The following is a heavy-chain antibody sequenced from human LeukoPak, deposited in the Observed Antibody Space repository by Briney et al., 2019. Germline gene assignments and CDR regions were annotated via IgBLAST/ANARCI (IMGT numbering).Heavy chain of an antibody. CDR1: GGSFSGYY. V-gene: IGHV4-34*01. J-gene: IGHJ6*04. Sequence: PSETLSLTCAVYGGSFSGYYWSWIRQPPGKGLEWIGEINHSGSTNYNPSLTRRGTISVDTSKNQSSLMLRSVTAADTAVYYCASRVVPAASPAYSSSRTHYYYYGMDVWGKGTPVTVSS. CDR2: INHSGST. D-gene: IGHD2-2*01. CDR3: ASRVVPAASPAYSSSRTHYYYYGMDV.